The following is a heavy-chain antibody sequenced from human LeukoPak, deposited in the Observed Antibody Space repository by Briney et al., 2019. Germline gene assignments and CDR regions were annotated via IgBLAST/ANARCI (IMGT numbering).Heavy chain of an antibody. D-gene: IGHD3-10*01. V-gene: IGHV3-21*01. CDR3: AKLSEWFGELSQFDFDY. CDR1: GFTFSSYS. Sequence: GGSLRLSCAASGFTFSSYSMNWVRQAPGKGLEWVSSISSSSSYIYYADSVKGRFTISRDNAKNSLYLQMNSLRAEDTAVYYCAKLSEWFGELSQFDFDYWGQGTLVTVSS. J-gene: IGHJ4*02. CDR2: ISSSSSYI.